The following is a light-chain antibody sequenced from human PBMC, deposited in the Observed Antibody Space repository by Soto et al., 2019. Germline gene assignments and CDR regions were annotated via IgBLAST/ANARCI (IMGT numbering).Light chain of an antibody. V-gene: IGKV1D-13*01. CDR2: DAS. CDR3: QHVSDYPRA. J-gene: IGKJ2*01. Sequence: AIQLTQSPSSLSASVGDRVTISCRASQGISSALAWYQRTPGKAPRLLIYDASSLHSGVPSRFSGSGSGTDFTLTISSLQPEDFGSYYCQHVSDYPRAFGQGTILDIK. CDR1: QGISSA.